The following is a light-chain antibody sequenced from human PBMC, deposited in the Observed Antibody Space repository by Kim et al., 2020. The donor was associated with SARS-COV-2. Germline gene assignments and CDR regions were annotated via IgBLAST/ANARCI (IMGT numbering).Light chain of an antibody. CDR3: NSRDSNDNVV. Sequence: SSELTQDPAVSVALGQTVRITCQGDSLRSYYATWYQQKPGQAPVLVIYGRNSRPSGIPDRFSGSSSGNTASLIITGTQAGDEADYYCNSRDSNDNVVFGG. J-gene: IGLJ2*01. CDR1: SLRSYY. CDR2: GRN. V-gene: IGLV3-19*01.